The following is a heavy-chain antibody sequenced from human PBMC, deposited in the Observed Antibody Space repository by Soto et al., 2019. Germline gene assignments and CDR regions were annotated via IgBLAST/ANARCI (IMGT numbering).Heavy chain of an antibody. V-gene: IGHV3-21*01. D-gene: IGHD1-26*01. CDR1: GFTFSGYS. Sequence: GSLRLSCAASGFTFSGYSMNWVRQAPGKGLEWVSSISSSSSYIYYADSVKGRFTISRDNAKNSLYLQMNSLRAEDTAVYYCARKPALGAIDYWGQGTLVTVSS. CDR3: ARKPALGAIDY. J-gene: IGHJ4*02. CDR2: ISSSSSYI.